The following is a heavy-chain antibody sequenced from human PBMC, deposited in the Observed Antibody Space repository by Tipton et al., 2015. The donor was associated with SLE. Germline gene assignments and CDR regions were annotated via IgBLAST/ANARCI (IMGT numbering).Heavy chain of an antibody. CDR3: ASFGAANYYYYYMDV. D-gene: IGHD3-16*01. CDR1: GDSINSGSYY. CDR2: VYTSGST. J-gene: IGHJ6*03. Sequence: TLSLTCTVSGDSINSGSYYWSWIRQPPGKGLERIGYVYTSGSTNYNPSLRSRVTISLDTSKNQFSLKLSSVTAADTAVYYCASFGAANYYYYYMDVWGKGTTVTVSS. V-gene: IGHV4-61*01.